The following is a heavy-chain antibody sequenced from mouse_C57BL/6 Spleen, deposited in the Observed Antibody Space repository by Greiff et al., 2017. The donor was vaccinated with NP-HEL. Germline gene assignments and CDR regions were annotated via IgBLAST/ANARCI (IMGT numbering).Heavy chain of an antibody. CDR2: IDPSDSET. Sequence: QVQLKQSGAELVRPGSSVTLSCKASGYTFTSYWMHWVKQRPIQGLEWIGNIDPSDSETHYNQKFKDKATLTVDKSSSTAYMQLSSLTSEDSAVYYCARGYDGYYPLDYWGQGTTLTVSS. CDR1: GYTFTSYW. D-gene: IGHD2-3*01. CDR3: ARGYDGYYPLDY. V-gene: IGHV1-52*01. J-gene: IGHJ2*01.